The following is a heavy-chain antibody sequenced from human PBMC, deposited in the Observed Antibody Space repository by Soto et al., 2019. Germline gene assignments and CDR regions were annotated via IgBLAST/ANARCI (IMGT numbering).Heavy chain of an antibody. J-gene: IGHJ4*02. CDR3: ARFSPSWHYFDY. D-gene: IGHD2-21*02. CDR1: GGSVTTSSYF. Sequence: QLQLQESGPGLVRASETLSLTCTVSGGSVTTSSYFWAWIRQPPGEGLEWIGSSTYSGRTSYNPSLKSRVAISVDTSTNQFSVKVTSVTAADTSFYSCARFSPSWHYFDYWGLGTLVTGSS. CDR2: STYSGRT. V-gene: IGHV4-39*01.